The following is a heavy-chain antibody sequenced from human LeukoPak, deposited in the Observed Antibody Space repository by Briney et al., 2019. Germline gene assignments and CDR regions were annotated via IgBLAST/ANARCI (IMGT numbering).Heavy chain of an antibody. J-gene: IGHJ4*02. D-gene: IGHD3-3*01. CDR1: GFTFSNAW. V-gene: IGHV3-15*01. Sequence: PGGSPRLSCAASGFTFSNAWMSWVRQAPGKGLEWVGRIKSKTDGGTTDYAAPVKGRFTISRDDSKNTLYLQMNSLKTEDTAVYYCARNYYDFWSGYLIDWGQGTLVTVSS. CDR2: IKSKTDGGTT. CDR3: ARNYYDFWSGYLID.